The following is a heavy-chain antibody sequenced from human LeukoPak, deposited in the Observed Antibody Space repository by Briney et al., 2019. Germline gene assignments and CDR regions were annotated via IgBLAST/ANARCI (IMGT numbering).Heavy chain of an antibody. V-gene: IGHV3-7*01. D-gene: IGHD4-17*01. J-gene: IGHJ4*02. CDR3: ARDHGERPAY. CDR2: IKEDGSEK. CDR1: GFTFSRYW. Sequence: GGSLRLSCAASGFTFSRYWMSWVRQAPEKGLEWVANIKEDGSEKYYVDSVKGRFTISRDNAKKSVYLQMNSLRGEDTAVYYCARDHGERPAYWGQGTLVTVSS.